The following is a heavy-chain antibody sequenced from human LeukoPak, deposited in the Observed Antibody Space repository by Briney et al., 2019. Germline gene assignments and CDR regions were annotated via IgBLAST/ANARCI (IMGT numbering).Heavy chain of an antibody. CDR3: ARDSEPDFWSGYYCLDY. J-gene: IGHJ4*02. D-gene: IGHD3-3*01. CDR1: GFTFSSYS. CDR2: ISSSSSYK. V-gene: IGHV3-21*06. Sequence: GGSLRLSCAASGFTFSSYSMNWVRQAPGKGLEWVSSISSSSSYKYYADSVKGRFTISRDNAKNSLYLQMNSLRAEDTAVYYCARDSEPDFWSGYYCLDYWGQGTLVTVSS.